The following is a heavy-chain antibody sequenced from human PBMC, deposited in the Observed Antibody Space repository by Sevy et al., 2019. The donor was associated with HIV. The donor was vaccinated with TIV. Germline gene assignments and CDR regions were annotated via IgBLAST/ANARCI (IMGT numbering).Heavy chain of an antibody. J-gene: IGHJ4*02. V-gene: IGHV3-23*01. CDR2: ISGSGGST. Sequence: GGSLRLSCAASGFTFSSYAMSWVRQAPGKGLEWVSAISGSGGSTYYADSVKGRFTISRDKSKNTLYLQMNSLRAEDTAVYYCAKEPDLLLWFREPPDYWGQGTLVTVSS. CDR3: AKEPDLLLWFREPPDY. CDR1: GFTFSSYA. D-gene: IGHD3-10*01.